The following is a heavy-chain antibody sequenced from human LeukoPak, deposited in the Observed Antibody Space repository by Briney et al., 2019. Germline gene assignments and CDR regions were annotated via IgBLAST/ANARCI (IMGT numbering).Heavy chain of an antibody. CDR2: ISCDGSNK. Sequence: PGGSLRLSCAASGFTFSSYGMHWVRQAPGKGLEWVAVISCDGSNKYYADSVKGRFTISRDNSKNTLYLQMNSLRAEDTAVYYCAKDRHRRYYYDSSGYSQYFQHWGQGTLVTVSS. J-gene: IGHJ1*01. V-gene: IGHV3-30*18. D-gene: IGHD3-22*01. CDR1: GFTFSSYG. CDR3: AKDRHRRYYYDSSGYSQYFQH.